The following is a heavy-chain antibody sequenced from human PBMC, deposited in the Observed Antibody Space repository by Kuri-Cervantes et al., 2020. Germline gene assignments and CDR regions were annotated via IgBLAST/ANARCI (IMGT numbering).Heavy chain of an antibody. CDR2: IKQDGSEK. CDR3: AREHWYYYDSSGYSFDY. V-gene: IGHV3-7*01. J-gene: IGHJ4*02. D-gene: IGHD3-22*01. CDR1: GFTFSSYS. Sequence: GGSLRLSCAASGFTFSSYSMNWVRQAPGKGLEWVANIKQDGSEKYYVDSVKGRFTISRDNAKNSLYLQMNSLRAEDTAVYYCAREHWYYYDSSGYSFDYWGQGTLVTVSS.